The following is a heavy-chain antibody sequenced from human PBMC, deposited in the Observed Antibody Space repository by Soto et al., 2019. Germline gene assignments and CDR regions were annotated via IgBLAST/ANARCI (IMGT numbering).Heavy chain of an antibody. CDR2: ISYDGSNK. J-gene: IGHJ5*02. CDR1: GFTFSSYA. CDR3: ARGYCSGGSCLRGDP. V-gene: IGHV3-30-3*01. D-gene: IGHD2-15*01. Sequence: QVQLVESGGGVVQPGRSLRLSCAASGFTFSSYAMHWVRQAPGKGLEWVAVISYDGSNKYYADSVKGRFTISRDNSKNTLYLQMNSLRAEDTAVYYCARGYCSGGSCLRGDPWGQGTLVTVSS.